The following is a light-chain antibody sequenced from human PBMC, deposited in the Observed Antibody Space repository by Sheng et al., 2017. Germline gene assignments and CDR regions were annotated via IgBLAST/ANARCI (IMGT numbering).Light chain of an antibody. J-gene: IGKJ5*01. V-gene: IGKV3-15*01. CDR1: QGLHIK. Sequence: EIVMTQSPGTLSVSPGDRATLSCRASQGLHIKLAWYQQKPGQAPRLLIFGASTRATGIPARFSGSGSGTEFTLTIRSLQSEDSGLYYCQQYKDWPLTFGPGTRLEIK. CDR3: QQYKDWPLT. CDR2: GAS.